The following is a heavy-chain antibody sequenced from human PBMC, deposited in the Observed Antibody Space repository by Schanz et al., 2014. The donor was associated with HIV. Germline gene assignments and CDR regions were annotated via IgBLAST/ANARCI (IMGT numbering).Heavy chain of an antibody. CDR1: GFTFSSYD. CDR2: IYTTGDT. D-gene: IGHD6-19*01. Sequence: EVQLVESGGGLVQPGGSLRLSCAASGFTFSSYDMHWFRQGRGKGLEWVSTIYTTGDTYYQASVEGRFTISRDNSENTLYLHMNSLRAEDTAVYYCAKDFMDENGWVYPLDPWGQGTLVTVSS. CDR3: AKDFMDENGWVYPLDP. V-gene: IGHV3-13*01. J-gene: IGHJ5*02.